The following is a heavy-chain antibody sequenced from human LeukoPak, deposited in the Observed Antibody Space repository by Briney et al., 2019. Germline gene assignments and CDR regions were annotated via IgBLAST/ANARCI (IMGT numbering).Heavy chain of an antibody. V-gene: IGHV3-72*01. Sequence: PGGSLRLSCAASGFTVSDHYMDWVRQAPGKGLEWVGRTRNKAKSYTTEYAASVKGRFTISRDESKNSLDLQMNSPKTEDTAVYYCIRAYYDTSGHYYFENWGQGTLVTVSS. D-gene: IGHD3-22*01. CDR2: TRNKAKSYTT. CDR1: GFTVSDHY. CDR3: IRAYYDTSGHYYFEN. J-gene: IGHJ4*02.